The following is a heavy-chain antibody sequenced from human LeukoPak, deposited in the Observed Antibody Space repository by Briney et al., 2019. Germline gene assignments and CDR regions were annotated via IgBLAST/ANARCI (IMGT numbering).Heavy chain of an antibody. CDR1: GYSFTTYW. CDR2: IYPGDSDT. Sequence: VESLKISCKGSGYSFTTYWIGWVRQMPGKGLEWMGIIYPGDSDTRYSPSFKGQVTMSADKSISTAYLQWSSLKASDSAMYYCARTYYYGSGSYDYYYYMDVWGKGTTVTVSS. CDR3: ARTYYYGSGSYDYYYYMDV. D-gene: IGHD3-10*01. J-gene: IGHJ6*03. V-gene: IGHV5-51*01.